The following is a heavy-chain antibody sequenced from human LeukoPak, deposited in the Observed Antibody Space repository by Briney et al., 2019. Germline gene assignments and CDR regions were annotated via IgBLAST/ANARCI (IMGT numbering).Heavy chain of an antibody. D-gene: IGHD5-12*01. CDR2: IYHSGST. J-gene: IGHJ4*02. CDR1: GDSISSGYY. Sequence: SETLSLTCTVSGDSISSGYYWGWIRQPPGKGLEWIGSIYHSGSTHYNPSLKSRVTISVDTSKNQFSLKLSSVTAADTAVYFCARVTGYDWESSFDYWGQGTLVTVSS. V-gene: IGHV4-38-2*02. CDR3: ARVTGYDWESSFDY.